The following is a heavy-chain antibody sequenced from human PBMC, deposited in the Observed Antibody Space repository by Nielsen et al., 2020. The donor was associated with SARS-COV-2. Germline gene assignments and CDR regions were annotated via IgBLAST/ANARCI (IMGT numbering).Heavy chain of an antibody. CDR2: IYYSGST. J-gene: IGHJ6*03. CDR3: ASTAATVAGRFYYYYYMDV. Sequence: WIRQPPGKGLEWIGYIYYSGSTYYNPSLKSRVTISVDTSKNQFSLKLSSVTAADTAVYYCASTAATVAGRFYYYYYMDVWGKGTTVTVSS. D-gene: IGHD4-23*01. V-gene: IGHV4-30-4*01.